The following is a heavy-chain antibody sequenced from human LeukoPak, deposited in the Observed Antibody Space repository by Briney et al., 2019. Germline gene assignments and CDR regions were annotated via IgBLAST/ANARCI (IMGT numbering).Heavy chain of an antibody. J-gene: IGHJ6*02. CDR1: GFTFSSYA. D-gene: IGHD3-3*01. CDR3: ARELSPGHDFWSGYSYYYYGMDV. Sequence: GGSLRLSCAASGFTFSSYAMHWVRQAPGKGLEWVAVIWYDGSNKYYADSVKGRFTISRGNSKNTLYLQMNSLRAEDTAVYYCARELSPGHDFWSGYSYYYYGMDVWGQGTTVTVSS. V-gene: IGHV3-33*08. CDR2: IWYDGSNK.